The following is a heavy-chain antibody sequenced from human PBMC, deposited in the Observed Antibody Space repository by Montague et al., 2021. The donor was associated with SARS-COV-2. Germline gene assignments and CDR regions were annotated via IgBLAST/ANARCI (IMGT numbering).Heavy chain of an antibody. D-gene: IGHD5/OR15-5a*01. J-gene: IGHJ6*02. Sequence: SETLSLTCTVSGGSISSSSYYWGWIRQPPGKGLEWIGSIYYSGSTYYNPSLKSRVTISVDTSKNQFSLKRSSVTAADTAVYYCARLYDSSSYYYGMDVWGQGTTVTVSS. V-gene: IGHV4-39*01. CDR1: GGSISSSSYY. CDR2: IYYSGST. CDR3: ARLYDSSSYYYGMDV.